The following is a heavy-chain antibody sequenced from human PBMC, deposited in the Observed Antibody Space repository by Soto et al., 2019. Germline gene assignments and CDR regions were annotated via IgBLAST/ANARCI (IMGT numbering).Heavy chain of an antibody. CDR2: AYHSGST. CDR3: AKAPPDMNYYGSGTADL. D-gene: IGHD3-10*01. CDR1: GVSISSRYW. V-gene: IGHV4-4*02. Sequence: QVQLLESGPRLVKPSGTLSLTCAVSGVSISSRYWWSWVRQTPGKGLEWIGEAYHSGSTNYNPSLKSRVTLSVDKSKNLFSLKLTSVTAADTAVYYCAKAPPDMNYYGSGTADLWGQGTLVTVSS. J-gene: IGHJ5*02.